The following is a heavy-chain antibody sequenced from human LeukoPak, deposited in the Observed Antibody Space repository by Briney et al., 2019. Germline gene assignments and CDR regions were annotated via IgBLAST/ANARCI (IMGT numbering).Heavy chain of an antibody. V-gene: IGHV4-61*01. CDR1: GGSISSSSYY. D-gene: IGHD3-22*01. Sequence: PSETLSLTCTVSGGSISSSSYYWSWIRQPPGKGLEWIGYIYYSGSTNYNPSLKSRVTISVDTSKNQFSLKLSSVTAADTAVYYCARERYYYDSSGYLDAFDIWGQGTMVTVSS. CDR2: IYYSGST. J-gene: IGHJ3*02. CDR3: ARERYYYDSSGYLDAFDI.